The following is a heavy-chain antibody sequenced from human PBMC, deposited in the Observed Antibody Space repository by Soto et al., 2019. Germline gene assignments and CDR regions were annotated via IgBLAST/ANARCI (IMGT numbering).Heavy chain of an antibody. CDR3: ARWNDDHYFYYYGMDV. V-gene: IGHV3-21*02. D-gene: IGHD1-1*01. CDR1: GFTFRTFS. J-gene: IGHJ6*02. CDR2: ISSSSTYI. Sequence: EVQLVGSGGGLVKPGGSLRLSCAASGFTFRTFSMNWVRQAPGKGLEWVSSISSSSTYIYYADSVKGRFTISRDNAKNSLYLQMNSLRAEDTAVYYCARWNDDHYFYYYGMDVWGQGTTVTVSS.